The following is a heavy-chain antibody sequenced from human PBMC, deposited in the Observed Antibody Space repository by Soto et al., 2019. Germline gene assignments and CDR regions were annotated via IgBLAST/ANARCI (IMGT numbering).Heavy chain of an antibody. Sequence: SETLSLTCTVSGGSISSYYWTWVRQAPGKGLEWIGYIYNSGTTYYNPSLKSRVTISVDTSKNQFSLKLSSVTAADTAVYYCARVRDFWSGKNGFDYWGQGTLVTVSS. CDR1: GGSISSYY. V-gene: IGHV4-59*01. J-gene: IGHJ4*02. CDR3: ARVRDFWSGKNGFDY. CDR2: IYNSGTT. D-gene: IGHD3-3*01.